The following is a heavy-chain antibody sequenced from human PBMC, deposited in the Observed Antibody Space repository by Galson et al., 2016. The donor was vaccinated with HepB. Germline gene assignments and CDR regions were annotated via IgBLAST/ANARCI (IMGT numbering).Heavy chain of an antibody. CDR2: VSYTGQT. V-gene: IGHV4-4*02. CDR3: TRVVGGCSGTSCVFGP. CDR1: GDSISNSFW. D-gene: IGHD2-2*01. Sequence: SETLSLTCAVSGDSISNSFWWTWVRQPPGETLEWIGEVSYTGQTNYNPSLKSRVTISLDNSENQFSMRLSSVTAADTAVYFCTRVVGGCSGTSCVFGPWGQGTLVTVSS. J-gene: IGHJ5*02.